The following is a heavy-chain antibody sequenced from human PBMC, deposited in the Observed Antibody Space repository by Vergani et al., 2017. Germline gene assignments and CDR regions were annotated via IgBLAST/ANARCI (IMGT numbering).Heavy chain of an antibody. CDR1: GGTFSSYS. J-gene: IGHJ4*02. D-gene: IGHD3-22*01. Sequence: QVQLVQSGAEVKKPGSSVKVSCKASGGTFSSYSINWVRQAPGQGLEWMGGIIPIFGTANYAQKFQGRVTITADESTSTAYMGLSSLRSEDTAMYYWAREWGHDSSDYXYYYWGQGTLVTVSS. CDR2: IIPIFGTA. V-gene: IGHV1-69*13. CDR3: AREWGHDSSDYXYYY.